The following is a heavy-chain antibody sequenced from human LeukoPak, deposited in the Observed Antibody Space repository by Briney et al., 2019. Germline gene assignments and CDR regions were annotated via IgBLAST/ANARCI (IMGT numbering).Heavy chain of an antibody. J-gene: IGHJ4*02. D-gene: IGHD2-8*01. CDR3: ARLFSPMGALYYFDY. Sequence: GESLKISCKGSGYSFTSYWIGWVRQMPGKCLEWMGIIHPGDSDTRYSPSFQGQVTISADKSISTAYLQWRSLKASDSAMYYCARLFSPMGALYYFDYWGQGTLVTVSS. V-gene: IGHV5-51*01. CDR1: GYSFTSYW. CDR2: IHPGDSDT.